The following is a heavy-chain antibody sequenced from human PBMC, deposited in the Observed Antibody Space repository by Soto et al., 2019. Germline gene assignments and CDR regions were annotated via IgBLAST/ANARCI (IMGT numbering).Heavy chain of an antibody. Sequence: GGSLNLSCKGYGYSFTSYWIVWVRQMPAKGLEWMGIIYPGDSDARYSPSFQGQVSMSADKSISTAYLQWSSLEASDTAMYYCARGDSSGLEDYWGQGTPVTVSS. CDR2: IYPGDSDA. CDR1: GYSFTSYW. V-gene: IGHV5-51*01. CDR3: ARGDSSGLEDY. D-gene: IGHD3-22*01. J-gene: IGHJ4*02.